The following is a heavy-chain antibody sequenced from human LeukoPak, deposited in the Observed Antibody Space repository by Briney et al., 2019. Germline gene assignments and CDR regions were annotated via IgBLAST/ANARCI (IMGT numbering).Heavy chain of an antibody. CDR2: VDPEDGET. Sequence: VASVKVSCKVSGYTFTDYYMHWVQQAPGKGLEWMGLVDPEDGETIYAEKFQGRVTITADTSTDTAYMELSSLRAEDTAVYYCATGLVVEASDAFDIWGQGTMVTVSS. V-gene: IGHV1-69-2*01. CDR1: GYTFTDYY. CDR3: ATGLVVEASDAFDI. D-gene: IGHD1-26*01. J-gene: IGHJ3*02.